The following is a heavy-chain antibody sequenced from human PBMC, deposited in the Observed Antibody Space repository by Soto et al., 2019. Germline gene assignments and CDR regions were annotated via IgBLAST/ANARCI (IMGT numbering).Heavy chain of an antibody. CDR3: AREPATYFHYGSFDI. Sequence: ASVKVSCKASGYTFTSYGISWVRQAPGQGLEWMGWISAYNGNTNYAQKLQGRVTMTTDTSTSTAYMELRSLRSDDTAVYYCAREPATYFHYGSFDIWGQGTMVTV. D-gene: IGHD3-10*01. J-gene: IGHJ3*02. CDR1: GYTFTSYG. CDR2: ISAYNGNT. V-gene: IGHV1-18*04.